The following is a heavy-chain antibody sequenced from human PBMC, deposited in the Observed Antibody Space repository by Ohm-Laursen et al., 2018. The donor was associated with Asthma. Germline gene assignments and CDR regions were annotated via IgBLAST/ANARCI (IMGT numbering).Heavy chain of an antibody. Sequence: SLRLSCAASGFTFSSYGMHWVRQAPGKGLEWVAVIWYDGSNKYYADSVKGRFTISRDNSKNTLYLQMNSLRAEDTAVYYCAKDYCSGGSCYFDYWGQGTLVTVSS. CDR3: AKDYCSGGSCYFDY. CDR2: IWYDGSNK. J-gene: IGHJ4*02. CDR1: GFTFSSYG. D-gene: IGHD2-15*01. V-gene: IGHV3-33*06.